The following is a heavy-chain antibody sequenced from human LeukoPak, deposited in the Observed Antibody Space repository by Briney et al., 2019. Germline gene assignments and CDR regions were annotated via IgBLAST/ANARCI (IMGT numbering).Heavy chain of an antibody. Sequence: PSETLSLTCTVSGGSISSYYWSWIRQPPGKGLEWIGYIYYSGSTNYNPSLKSRVTISVDTSKNQFSLKLSSVTAADTAVYYCARRVGHSYGVDYWGQGTLVTVSS. D-gene: IGHD5-18*01. CDR3: ARRVGHSYGVDY. CDR2: IYYSGST. V-gene: IGHV4-59*01. J-gene: IGHJ4*02. CDR1: GGSISSYY.